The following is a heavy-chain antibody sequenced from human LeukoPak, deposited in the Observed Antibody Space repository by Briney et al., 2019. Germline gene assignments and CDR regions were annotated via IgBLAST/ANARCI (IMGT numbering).Heavy chain of an antibody. CDR1: GYTFTGYY. D-gene: IGHD2-21*02. Sequence: VASVKVSCKASGYTFTGYYMHWVRQAPGQGLEWMGWINPNSGGTNYAQKFQGRVTMTRDTSISTAYMELSSLRSEDTAVYYCARGAAYCGGDCRKPFDYWGQGTLVTVSS. CDR2: INPNSGGT. J-gene: IGHJ4*02. CDR3: ARGAAYCGGDCRKPFDY. V-gene: IGHV1-2*02.